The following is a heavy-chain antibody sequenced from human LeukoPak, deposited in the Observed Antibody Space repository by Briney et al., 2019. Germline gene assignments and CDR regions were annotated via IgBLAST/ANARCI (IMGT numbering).Heavy chain of an antibody. CDR3: ARMPPVRGVRNFYFYYYVDV. V-gene: IGHV4-4*07. CDR2: IHTSGTT. CDR1: GASIDGYY. D-gene: IGHD3-10*01. J-gene: IGHJ6*03. Sequence: SETLSLTCTVSGASIDGYYWSWIRQSAGQSPEWIGRIHTSGTTNYNPAFKSRVIMSVDTSDKQFSLNVSSVTAADTAVYYCARMPPVRGVRNFYFYYYVDVWGRGTTVTVSS.